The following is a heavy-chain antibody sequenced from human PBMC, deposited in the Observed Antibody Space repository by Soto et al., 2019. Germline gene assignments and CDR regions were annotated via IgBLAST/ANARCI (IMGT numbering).Heavy chain of an antibody. D-gene: IGHD1-1*01. V-gene: IGHV3-30*18. CDR1: GFTFINYA. CDR2: TSYDGNNE. J-gene: IGHJ4*02. Sequence: PGGSLRLSCAASGFTFINYAMHWVRQAPGKGLEWVALTSYDGNNEYYTDSVKGRFTISRDNSKNTLFLQMNSPRPEDTAVYYCAKDKGVFNWATSYFDYWGQGALVTVS. CDR3: AKDKGVFNWATSYFDY.